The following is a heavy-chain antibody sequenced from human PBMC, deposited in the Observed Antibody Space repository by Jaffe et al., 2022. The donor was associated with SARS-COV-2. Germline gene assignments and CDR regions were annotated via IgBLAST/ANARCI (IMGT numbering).Heavy chain of an antibody. Sequence: QVQLQQWGAGLLKPSETLSLTCAVYGGSFSGYYWSWIRQPPGKGLEWIGEINHGGSTNYNPSLKSRVTISVDTSKNQFSLKLSSVTAADTAVYYCARARYNQYYDFWSGPGDYYYYGMDVWGQGTTVTVSS. J-gene: IGHJ6*02. CDR1: GGSFSGYY. V-gene: IGHV4-34*01. D-gene: IGHD3-3*01. CDR2: INHGGST. CDR3: ARARYNQYYDFWSGPGDYYYYGMDV.